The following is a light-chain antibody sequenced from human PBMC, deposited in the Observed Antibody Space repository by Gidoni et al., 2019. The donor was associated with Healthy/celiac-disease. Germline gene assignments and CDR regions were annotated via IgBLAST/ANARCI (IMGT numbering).Light chain of an antibody. CDR2: DSS. Sequence: DIQMTQSPSSLSASVGDIVTITCQASQDISNYLNWYQQKAVKAHRLLIYDSSNLETGAPSWFSGSVSGTDFTFSSSCLQPEDIATYYCQQYDNLPLTFGGGSKVEIK. CDR1: QDISNY. J-gene: IGKJ4*01. CDR3: QQYDNLPLT. V-gene: IGKV1-33*01.